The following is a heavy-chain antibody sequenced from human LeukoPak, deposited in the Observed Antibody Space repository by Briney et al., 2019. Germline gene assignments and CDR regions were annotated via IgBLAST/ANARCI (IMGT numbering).Heavy chain of an antibody. V-gene: IGHV3-21*01. D-gene: IGHD3-22*01. CDR3: SSSTYYYDSSGYYYVGYFDY. CDR2: ISSSSIYI. J-gene: IGHJ4*02. Sequence: GGSLRLSCAPSGFTFSSYSMNWVREAPGKGLEWVSSISSSSIYIYYADSVKGRFTISRDNAKNSLYLQMNSLRAEDTAVYYCSSSTYYYDSSGYYYVGYFDYWGQGILVTVCS. CDR1: GFTFSSYS.